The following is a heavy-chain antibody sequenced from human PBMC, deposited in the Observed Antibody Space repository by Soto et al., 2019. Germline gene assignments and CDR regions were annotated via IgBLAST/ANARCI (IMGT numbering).Heavy chain of an antibody. CDR3: KKRRSRGGGDGMDV. D-gene: IGHD3-16*01. Sequence: EVQLVESGGGLVQPGRSLRLSCAASGFTFDDYAMHWVRQAPGKGLEWVSGISWNSGNIAYADSVKGRFTISRDNAKNSLYLQMDSLRAEDTALYYCKKRRSRGGGDGMDVWGQGTTVTVSS. V-gene: IGHV3-9*01. J-gene: IGHJ6*02. CDR1: GFTFDDYA. CDR2: ISWNSGNI.